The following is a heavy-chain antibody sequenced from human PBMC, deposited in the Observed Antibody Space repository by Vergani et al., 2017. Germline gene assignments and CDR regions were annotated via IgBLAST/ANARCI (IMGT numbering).Heavy chain of an antibody. CDR3: ARDEGPSGYPYYYYYGMDV. D-gene: IGHD3-22*01. CDR2: IITILGIA. J-gene: IGHJ6*02. CDR1: GGTFSSYA. Sequence: QVQLVQSGAEVKKPGSSVKVSCKASGGTFSSYAISWVRQAPGQGLEWMGRIITILGIANYAQKFQGRVTITADKSTSTAYMELSSLRSEDTAVYYCARDEGPSGYPYYYYYGMDVWGQGTTVTVSS. V-gene: IGHV1-69*04.